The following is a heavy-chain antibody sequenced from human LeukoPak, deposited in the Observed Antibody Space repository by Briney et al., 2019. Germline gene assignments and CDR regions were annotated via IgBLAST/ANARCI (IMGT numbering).Heavy chain of an antibody. Sequence: KPSETLSLTCTVSGGSISSYYWSWIRQPPGKGLEWLGYIYYSGSTNYNPSLKSRVTISVDTSKNQFSLKLSSVTAADTAVYYCARTYYYGSGSDYKLLDAFDIWGQGTMVTVSS. V-gene: IGHV4-59*01. J-gene: IGHJ3*02. D-gene: IGHD3-10*01. CDR1: GGSISSYY. CDR3: ARTYYYGSGSDYKLLDAFDI. CDR2: IYYSGST.